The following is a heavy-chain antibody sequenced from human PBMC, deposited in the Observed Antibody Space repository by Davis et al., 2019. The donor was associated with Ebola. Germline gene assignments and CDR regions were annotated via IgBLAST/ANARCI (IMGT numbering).Heavy chain of an antibody. V-gene: IGHV1-46*03. CDR1: GYTFTSYY. J-gene: IGHJ4*02. D-gene: IGHD3-22*01. CDR3: AYSITMIVVPDY. Sequence: AASVKVSCKASGYTFTSYYMRWVRQAPGQGLEWMGIINPSGGSTSYAQKFQGRVTMTRDTSTSTVYMELSSLRSEDTAVYYCAYSITMIVVPDYWGQGTLVTVSS. CDR2: INPSGGST.